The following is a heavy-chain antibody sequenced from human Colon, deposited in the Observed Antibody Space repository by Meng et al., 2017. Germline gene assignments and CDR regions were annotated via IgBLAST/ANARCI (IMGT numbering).Heavy chain of an antibody. D-gene: IGHD3-16*02. CDR3: TRDYDSIMITFGGVIARSPYYYYGMDV. CDR2: IRSKAYGGTT. CDR1: GFTFGDYA. Sequence: GESLKISCTASGFTFGDYAMSWFRQAPGKGLEWVGFIRSKAYGGTTEYAASVKGRFTISRDDSKSIAYLQMNSLKTEDTAVYDCTRDYDSIMITFGGVIARSPYYYYGMDVWGQGTTVTVSS. J-gene: IGHJ6*02. V-gene: IGHV3-49*03.